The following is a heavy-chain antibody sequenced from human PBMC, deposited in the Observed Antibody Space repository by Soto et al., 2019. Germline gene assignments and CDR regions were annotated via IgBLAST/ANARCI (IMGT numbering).Heavy chain of an antibody. V-gene: IGHV5-51*01. CDR1: GYTFTIYW. D-gene: IGHD4-17*01. J-gene: IGHJ4*02. Sequence: GESLKISCQVSGYTFTIYWIGWVRQMPRKGLEWMGIIYPSDSDTRYSPSFQGQVTISADQSINTAYLQWDSLKASDTAIYYCARPANTVADHFDLWGQGTPVTVSS. CDR2: IYPSDSDT. CDR3: ARPANTVADHFDL.